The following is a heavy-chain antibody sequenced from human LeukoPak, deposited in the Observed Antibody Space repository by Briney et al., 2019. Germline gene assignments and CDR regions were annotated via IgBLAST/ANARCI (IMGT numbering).Heavy chain of an antibody. Sequence: GGSLRLSCAASGFTFSSYNMKWVRQAPGKGREGVSSISSTSSNIYYADSLKGRFTIYRDNSKNTVYLQMNSLRAEDTAVYYCARVPCKGSSWYLAFVHYYYYMDVWGKGTTVTISS. CDR3: ARVPCKGSSWYLAFVHYYYYMDV. CDR1: GFTFSSYN. CDR2: ISSTSSNI. D-gene: IGHD6-13*01. J-gene: IGHJ6*03. V-gene: IGHV3-21*04.